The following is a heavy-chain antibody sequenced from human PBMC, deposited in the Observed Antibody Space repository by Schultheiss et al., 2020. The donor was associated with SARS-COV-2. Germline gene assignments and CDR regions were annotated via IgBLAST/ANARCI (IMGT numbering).Heavy chain of an antibody. J-gene: IGHJ1*01. Sequence: GESLKISCAASGFTVSSNYMSWVRQAPGKGLEWVAVIWYDGSNKYYADSVKGRFTISRDNSKNTLYLQMNSLRAEDTAVYYCARGLYYYDSSGYPRGVYFQHWGQGTLVTVSS. CDR2: IWYDGSNK. CDR1: GFTVSSNY. D-gene: IGHD3-22*01. CDR3: ARGLYYYDSSGYPRGVYFQH. V-gene: IGHV3-33*08.